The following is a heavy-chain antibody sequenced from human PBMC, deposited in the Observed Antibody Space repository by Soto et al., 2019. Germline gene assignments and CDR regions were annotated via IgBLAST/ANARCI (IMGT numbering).Heavy chain of an antibody. CDR3: ARDCSGGDCYY. V-gene: IGHV3-7*01. CDR1: GFSLSYYW. D-gene: IGHD2-21*02. Sequence: EVQLVESGGGLVQPGGSLKLSCAASGFSLSYYWMSWVRQASGKGLEWVANIKEHGSEKYYVDSVKGRFTISRDNAKNSVYLQMNSLRVEDTAVYYCARDCSGGDCYYWGQGTLVTVSS. CDR2: IKEHGSEK. J-gene: IGHJ4*02.